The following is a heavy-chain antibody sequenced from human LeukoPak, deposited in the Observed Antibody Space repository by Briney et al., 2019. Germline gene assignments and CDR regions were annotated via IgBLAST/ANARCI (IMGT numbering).Heavy chain of an antibody. CDR1: GGTFSSYA. D-gene: IGHD2-2*01. Sequence: ASVKVSCKASGGTFSSYAISWVRQAPGQGLEWMGGIIPIFGTANYAQKFQGRVTITADESTSTAYMELGSLRSEDTAVYYCATSLEADPYCSSTSCYGSYYYYGMDVWGQGTTVTVSS. J-gene: IGHJ6*02. CDR3: ATSLEADPYCSSTSCYGSYYYYGMDV. V-gene: IGHV1-69*01. CDR2: IIPIFGTA.